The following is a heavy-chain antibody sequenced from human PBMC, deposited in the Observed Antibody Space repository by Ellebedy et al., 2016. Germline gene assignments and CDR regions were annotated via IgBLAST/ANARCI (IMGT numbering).Heavy chain of an antibody. Sequence: ASVKVSXXASGYTFTSYGISWVRKAPGQGLEWVGWISADNDETKYAQKVQGRVTMTTERSTSIAYMELRSLRSDDTAVYYCARDRAYGDYDYWGQGTLVTVSS. J-gene: IGHJ4*02. CDR3: ARDRAYGDYDY. D-gene: IGHD4-17*01. V-gene: IGHV1-18*04. CDR1: GYTFTSYG. CDR2: ISADNDET.